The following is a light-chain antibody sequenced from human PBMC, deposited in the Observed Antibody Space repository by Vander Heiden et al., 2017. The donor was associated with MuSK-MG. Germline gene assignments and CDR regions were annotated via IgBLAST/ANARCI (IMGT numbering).Light chain of an antibody. V-gene: IGKV1-8*01. CDR1: QGISSY. CDR3: RQDDSEPRT. Sequence: AIRMTQSPSSFSASTGDRVTITCRASQGISSYLAWYQQKPGKAPKLLIYAASTLQSRVPSRFSGSGSGTDFTLTISFLLSEDFATYFCRQDDSEPRTFSHGTKVDIK. CDR2: AAS. J-gene: IGKJ3*01.